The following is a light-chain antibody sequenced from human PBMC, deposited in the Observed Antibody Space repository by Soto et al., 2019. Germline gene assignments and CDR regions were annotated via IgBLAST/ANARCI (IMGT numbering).Light chain of an antibody. J-gene: IGKJ1*01. CDR2: RAS. CDR3: QQCYSYPLT. Sequence: IQMTQSPSTLSASVGDTVTITCRASQSISIWLAWYQQKPGKAPNLLIYRASNFESGVPSRFSGSGSGTKFTLTISSLQPDDFATYYCQQCYSYPLTFGQGTKVEIK. CDR1: QSISIW. V-gene: IGKV1-5*03.